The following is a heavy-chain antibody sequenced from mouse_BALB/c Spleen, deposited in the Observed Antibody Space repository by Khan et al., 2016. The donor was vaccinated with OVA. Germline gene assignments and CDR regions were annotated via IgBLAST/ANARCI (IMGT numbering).Heavy chain of an antibody. J-gene: IGHJ3*01. D-gene: IGHD2-12*01. CDR2: IWSDGST. V-gene: IGHV2-4-1*01. CDR3: ARNSYRYDFTY. CDR1: GFSLITYG. Sequence: VQLKQSGPGLVQPSQSLSITCTVSGFSLITYGVHWVRQSPGKGLEWLGVIWSDGSTDYNAAFISRLSITKDNSKSQVFFTMNSLQPDDTAIDYCARNSYRYDFTYWGRGTLVTVSA.